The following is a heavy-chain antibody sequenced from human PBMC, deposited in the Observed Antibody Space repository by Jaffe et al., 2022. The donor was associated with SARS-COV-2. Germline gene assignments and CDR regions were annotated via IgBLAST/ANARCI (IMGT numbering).Heavy chain of an antibody. D-gene: IGHD6-13*01. V-gene: IGHV1-3*01. J-gene: IGHJ4*02. Sequence: QVQLVQSGAEVKKPGASVKVSCKASGYTFITYAMHWVRQAPGQKLEWMGWINVDSAYTKYSQNFQGRVTITRDKSASTAYMELSSLRSEDTAVYYCARGGSSSWPLDYWGQGTLVTVSS. CDR1: GYTFITYA. CDR3: ARGGSSSWPLDY. CDR2: INVDSAYT.